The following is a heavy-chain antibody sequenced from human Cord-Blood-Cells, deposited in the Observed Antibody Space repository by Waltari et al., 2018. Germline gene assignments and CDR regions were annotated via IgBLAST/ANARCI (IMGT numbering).Heavy chain of an antibody. CDR2: SYPCDSDT. V-gene: IGHV5-51*01. CDR1: GYSCTSYW. Sequence: EVQLVQSGAEVKRPGEFLTISCKGSGYSCTSYWIGWVRQMHGKGLEWMGMSYPCDSDTKYSPSCQGKAPNSADQSISTAYLQWSGLKASDTAMYYCARLLYSNSPHFDYWGQRTLVTVSS. D-gene: IGHD6-6*01. J-gene: IGHJ4*02. CDR3: ARLLYSNSPHFDY.